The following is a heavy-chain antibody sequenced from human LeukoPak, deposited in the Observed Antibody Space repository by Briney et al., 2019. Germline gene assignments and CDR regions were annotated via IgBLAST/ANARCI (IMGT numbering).Heavy chain of an antibody. CDR1: GCSFTNFY. Sequence: ASVKVSCKASGCSFTNFYIHWVRQAPGQGLEWMGIINPSGGSTNYAQKFQGRVTMTSDTSASTVYLDLSSLRSEDTAIYYCARDKSSTNWLDPWGQGTLVTVSS. CDR3: ARDKSSTNWLDP. J-gene: IGHJ5*02. V-gene: IGHV1-46*01. D-gene: IGHD3-10*01. CDR2: INPSGGST.